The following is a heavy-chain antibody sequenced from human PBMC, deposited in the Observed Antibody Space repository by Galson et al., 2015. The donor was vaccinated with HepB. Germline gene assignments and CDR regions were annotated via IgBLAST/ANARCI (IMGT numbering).Heavy chain of an antibody. CDR2: IGTAGDP. CDR3: ARGGGRTYYDYVWGSYRYTYFDY. Sequence: SLRLSCAASGFTFSSYDMHWVRQATGKGLEWVSAIGTAGDPYYPGSVKGRFTISRENAKNSLYLQMNSLRAGDTAVYYCARGGGRTYYDYVWGSYRYTYFDYWGQGTLVTVSS. D-gene: IGHD3-16*02. V-gene: IGHV3-13*05. CDR1: GFTFSSYD. J-gene: IGHJ4*02.